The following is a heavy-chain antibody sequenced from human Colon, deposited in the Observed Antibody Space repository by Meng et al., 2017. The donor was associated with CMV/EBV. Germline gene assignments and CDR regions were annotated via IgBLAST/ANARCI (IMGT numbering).Heavy chain of an antibody. CDR1: GYTFTGYY. CDR3: ATVSSGYYLYFQH. Sequence: VQLVQSAAEVQKLRASVNVSCNASGYTFTGYYMHWVRQAPGQGLEWMGWISPNSGGTNYAQKFQSRVTMTRDTSISTAYMELSRLRSDDTAVYYCATVSSGYYLYFQHWGQGTLVTASS. V-gene: IGHV1-2*02. CDR2: ISPNSGGT. J-gene: IGHJ1*01. D-gene: IGHD3-22*01.